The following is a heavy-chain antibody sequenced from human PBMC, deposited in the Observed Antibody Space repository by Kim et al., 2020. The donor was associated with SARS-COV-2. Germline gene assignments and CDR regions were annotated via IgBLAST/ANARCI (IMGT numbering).Heavy chain of an antibody. D-gene: IGHD6-13*01. Sequence: GGSLRLSCAASGFTFSSYGMHWVRQAPGKGLEWVAVISYDGSNKYYADSVKGRFTISRDNSKNTLYLQMNSLRAEDTAVYYCAKDRAAAAHYGMDVWGQGTTVTVSS. V-gene: IGHV3-30*18. CDR3: AKDRAAAAHYGMDV. J-gene: IGHJ6*02. CDR1: GFTFSSYG. CDR2: ISYDGSNK.